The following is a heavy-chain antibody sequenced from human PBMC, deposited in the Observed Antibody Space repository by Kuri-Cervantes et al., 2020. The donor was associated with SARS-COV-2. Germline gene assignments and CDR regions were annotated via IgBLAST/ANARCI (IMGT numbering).Heavy chain of an antibody. CDR3: AKDLTFVVAAPAVIRATKALSIT. D-gene: IGHD2-2*02. CDR2: ISGSGGST. CDR1: GFTFSSYA. J-gene: IGHJ4*02. V-gene: IGHV3-23*01. Sequence: GESLKISCAASGFTFSSYAMSWVRQAPGKGLEWVSAISGSGGSTYYADSVKGRFTISRDNSKNTLYLQMNSLRAEDTAVYYCAKDLTFVVAAPAVIRATKALSITRGQGTLVTVSS.